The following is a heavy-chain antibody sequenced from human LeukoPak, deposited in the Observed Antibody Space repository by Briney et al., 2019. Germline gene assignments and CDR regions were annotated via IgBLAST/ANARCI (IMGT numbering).Heavy chain of an antibody. J-gene: IGHJ2*01. CDR2: INTNTGNP. CDR3: ARVITFGGVIVPDL. Sequence: ASVKVSCKASGYTFTSYAMNWVRQAPGQGLEWMGWINTNTGNPTYAQGFTGRFVFSLDTSVSTAYLQISSLKAEDTAVYYCARVITFGGVIVPDLWGRGTLVTVSS. V-gene: IGHV7-4-1*02. D-gene: IGHD3-16*02. CDR1: GYTFTSYA.